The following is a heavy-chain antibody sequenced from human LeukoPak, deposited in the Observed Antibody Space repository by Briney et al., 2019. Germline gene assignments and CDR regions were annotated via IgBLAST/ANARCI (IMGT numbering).Heavy chain of an antibody. CDR3: GRVYCSTTSCYDYYDYYMDV. Sequence: GGSLRLSCAASGFRFADYGTSWVRQVPGKGLEWVSGTNWDGASTGYADSVKGRFTISRDNVKNFLYLQMNSLRVEDTALYFCGRVYCSTTSCYDYYDYYMDVWGKGTTVTVSS. CDR2: TNWDGAST. J-gene: IGHJ6*03. CDR1: GFRFADYG. V-gene: IGHV3-20*04. D-gene: IGHD2-2*01.